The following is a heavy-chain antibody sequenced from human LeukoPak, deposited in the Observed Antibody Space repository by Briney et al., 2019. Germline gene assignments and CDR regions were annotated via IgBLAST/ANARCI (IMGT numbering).Heavy chain of an antibody. D-gene: IGHD2-2*01. CDR1: GFTFSNAW. V-gene: IGHV3-15*01. CDR3: TTGPAALYYFDY. CDR2: IKSKTDGGTT. Sequence: GGSLRLSCAASGFTFSNAWMSWVRQAPGKGLEWVGRIKSKTDGGTTDYAAPVKGRFTISRDDSKNTLYLQMNSLKTEDTAVYYCTTGPAALYYFDYWGQGTRVTVSS. J-gene: IGHJ4*02.